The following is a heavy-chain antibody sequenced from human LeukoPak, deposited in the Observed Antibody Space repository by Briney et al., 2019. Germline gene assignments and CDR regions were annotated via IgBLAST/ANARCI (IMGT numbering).Heavy chain of an antibody. Sequence: GGSLRLSCAASGFTFDDYAMHWVRQAPGKGLEWVSGISWNSGSIGYADSVKGRFTISRDNAKTSLYLQMNSLRAEDTALYYCAKAGSSSWYFSFVDWGQGTLVTVSS. CDR3: AKAGSSSWYFSFVD. V-gene: IGHV3-9*01. CDR2: ISWNSGSI. D-gene: IGHD6-13*01. CDR1: GFTFDDYA. J-gene: IGHJ4*02.